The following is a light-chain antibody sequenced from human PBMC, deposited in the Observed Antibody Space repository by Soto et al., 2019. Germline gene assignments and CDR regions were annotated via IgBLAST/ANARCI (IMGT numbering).Light chain of an antibody. J-gene: IGKJ1*01. Sequence: AIQMTQSPSSLSASVGDRVTITCRASQGIRDDVGWYQQRPGEAPRLLIYGKSNLPSGVPSRFSGSGSGRDFTLTISSLQHEDFATYYCLQDYDYPRTFGQGTKVEIK. CDR3: LQDYDYPRT. CDR1: QGIRDD. V-gene: IGKV1-6*01. CDR2: GKS.